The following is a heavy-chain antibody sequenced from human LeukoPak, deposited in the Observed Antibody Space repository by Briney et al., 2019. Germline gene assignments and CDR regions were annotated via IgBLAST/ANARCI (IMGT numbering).Heavy chain of an antibody. J-gene: IGHJ4*02. CDR2: IRYDGRNK. V-gene: IGHV3-30*02. D-gene: IGHD2-2*01. CDR3: AKGRSGVSSAAINY. CDR1: GFSFSSYG. Sequence: GGSLRLSCAASGFSFSSYGMHWVRQAPGKGLEWVAIIRYDGRNKNYGDSVRGRFTISRDNSKSTVSLQMNSLRAEDTAVYSCAKGRSGVSSAAINYWGQGTLVTASS.